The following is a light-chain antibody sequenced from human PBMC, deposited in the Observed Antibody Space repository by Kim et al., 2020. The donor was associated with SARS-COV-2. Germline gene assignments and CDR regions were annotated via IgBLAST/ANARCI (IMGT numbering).Light chain of an antibody. CDR2: RDS. J-gene: IGLJ3*02. V-gene: IGLV3-9*01. Sequence: SVALGQTARITCGGNNIGSKNVHWYQQKPGQAPVLVIYRDSNRPSGIPERFSGSNSGNTATLTISRAQAGDEADYYCQVWDSSTGVFSGGTQLTVL. CDR1: NIGSKN. CDR3: QVWDSSTGV.